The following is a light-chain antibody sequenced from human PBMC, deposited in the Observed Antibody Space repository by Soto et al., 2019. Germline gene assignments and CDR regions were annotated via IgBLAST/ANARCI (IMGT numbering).Light chain of an antibody. V-gene: IGLV2-14*03. CDR3: SSYTSSSPDV. Sequence: QSALTQPASVSGSPGQSITISCTGTSSDVGGYNYVSWYQQHPGKAPKLMIYDVSNRHSGVSNRFSGSKSGNTASLTISGLQAEDEADYYCSSYTSSSPDVFGTGTKVTVL. CDR2: DVS. CDR1: SSDVGGYNY. J-gene: IGLJ1*01.